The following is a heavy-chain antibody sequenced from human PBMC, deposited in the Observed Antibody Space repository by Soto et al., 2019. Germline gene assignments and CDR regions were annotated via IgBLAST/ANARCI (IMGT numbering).Heavy chain of an antibody. CDR1: GFTFSSYA. CDR3: AKVTEVMITFGDCFDY. J-gene: IGHJ4*02. Sequence: PGGSLRLSCAASGFTFSSYAMSWVRQAPGKGLEWVSAISGSGGSTYYADSVKGRFTISRDNSKNTLYLQMNSLRAEDTAVYYCAKVTEVMITFGDCFDYWGQGTLVTVSS. D-gene: IGHD3-16*01. V-gene: IGHV3-23*01. CDR2: ISGSGGST.